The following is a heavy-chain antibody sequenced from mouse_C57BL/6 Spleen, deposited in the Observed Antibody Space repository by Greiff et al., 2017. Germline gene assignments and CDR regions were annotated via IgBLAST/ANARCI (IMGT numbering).Heavy chain of an antibody. CDR2: ISDGGSYT. CDR1: GFTFSSYA. Sequence: EVKVVESGGGLVKPGGSLKLSCAASGFTFSSYAMSWVRQTPEKRLEWVATISDGGSYTYYPDNVKGRFTISRDNAKNNLYLQMSHLKSEDTAMYYCAREPSGTGYYFDYWGQGTTLTVSS. D-gene: IGHD4-1*01. CDR3: AREPSGTGYYFDY. J-gene: IGHJ2*01. V-gene: IGHV5-4*01.